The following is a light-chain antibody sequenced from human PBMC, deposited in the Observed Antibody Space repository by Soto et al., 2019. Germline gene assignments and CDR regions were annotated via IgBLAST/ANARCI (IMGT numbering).Light chain of an antibody. V-gene: IGKV2-40*01. CDR1: QSLLNSDDGNTY. J-gene: IGKJ5*01. CDR2: TFS. Sequence: DIVMTQTPLSLPVTPGEPASISCRSSQSLLNSDDGNTYLDWYLQKPGQSPQVLIYTFSHRASGVPDRFSGSGSGTDFTLTISRLEPEDFAVYYCQQYGSSPITFGQGTRLEIK. CDR3: QQYGSSPIT.